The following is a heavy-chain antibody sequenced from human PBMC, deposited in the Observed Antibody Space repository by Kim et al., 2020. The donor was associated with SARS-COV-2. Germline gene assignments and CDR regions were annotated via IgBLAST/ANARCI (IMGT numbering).Heavy chain of an antibody. CDR2: IIPIFGTA. J-gene: IGHJ6*02. D-gene: IGHD6-13*01. CDR1: GGTFSSYA. CDR3: ARDKMQLATPGYGMDV. V-gene: IGHV1-69*13. Sequence: SVKVSCKASGGTFSSYAISWVRQAPGQGLEWMGGIIPIFGTANYAQKFQGRVTITADESTSTAYMELSSLRSEDTAVYYCARDKMQLATPGYGMDVWGQGTTVTVSS.